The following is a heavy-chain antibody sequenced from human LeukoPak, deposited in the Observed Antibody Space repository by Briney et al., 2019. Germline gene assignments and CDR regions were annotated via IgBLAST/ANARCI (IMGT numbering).Heavy chain of an antibody. J-gene: IGHJ4*02. CDR1: GFTFSSYS. D-gene: IGHD4-11*01. CDR3: ARGEDYSTKVDY. V-gene: IGHV3-21*01. Sequence: PGGSLRLSCAASGFTFSSYSMNWVRQAPGKGLEWVSSISSGSSYIYYADSVKGRFTISRDNSKNTLYLQMNSLRAEDTAVYYCARGEDYSTKVDYWGQGTLVTVPS. CDR2: ISSGSSYI.